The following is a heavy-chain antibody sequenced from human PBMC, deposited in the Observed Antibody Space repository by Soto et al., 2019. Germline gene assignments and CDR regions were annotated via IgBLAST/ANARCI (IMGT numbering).Heavy chain of an antibody. J-gene: IGHJ5*02. Sequence: AAPVKVSCKASGGTFRRYAISWVRPAPGQGVEWMGGIIPIFGTANYAQKFQGRVTITADESTSTAYMELSSLRSEDTAVYYCASSGVYYDFWSGYSKHYNWFDPWGQGTLVTVSS. CDR3: ASSGVYYDFWSGYSKHYNWFDP. D-gene: IGHD3-3*01. V-gene: IGHV1-69*13. CDR1: GGTFRRYA. CDR2: IIPIFGTA.